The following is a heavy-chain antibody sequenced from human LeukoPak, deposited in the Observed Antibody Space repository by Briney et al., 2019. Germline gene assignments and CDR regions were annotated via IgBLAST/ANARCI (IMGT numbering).Heavy chain of an antibody. D-gene: IGHD2-15*01. J-gene: IGHJ3*02. Sequence: GSLRLSCAASGFTFSSYWMSWVRQAPGKGLEWVANIKQDGSEKYYVDSVKGRFTISRDNAKNSLYLQMNSLRAEDTAVYYCARDSLYCSGGSCYSGLGSAFDIWGQGTMVTVSS. CDR1: GFTFSSYW. CDR3: ARDSLYCSGGSCYSGLGSAFDI. CDR2: IKQDGSEK. V-gene: IGHV3-7*01.